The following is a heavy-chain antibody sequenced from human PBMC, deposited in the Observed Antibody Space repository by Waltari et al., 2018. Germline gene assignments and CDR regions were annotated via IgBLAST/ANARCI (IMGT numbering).Heavy chain of an antibody. D-gene: IGHD3-22*01. Sequence: QVQLVQSGAEMTTPGASVIVSCKPSGSTFPGHYIHWVRQAPGQGLEWIGWSHPNSGATRYAQIFQGRVIMTRDTSISTVYMDLSGLKSDDTAVYYCARDHYYDSPGLDYWGQGTLVTVSS. V-gene: IGHV1-2*02. CDR3: ARDHYYDSPGLDY. CDR1: GSTFPGHY. CDR2: SHPNSGAT. J-gene: IGHJ4*02.